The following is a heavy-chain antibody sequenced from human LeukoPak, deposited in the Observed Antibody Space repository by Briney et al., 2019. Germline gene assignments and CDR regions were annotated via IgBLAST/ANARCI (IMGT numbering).Heavy chain of an antibody. CDR1: GYTFTSYG. CDR3: ARRGSGSRNWFDP. Sequence: ASVKVSCKTSGYTFTSYGISWVRQAPGQGLECMGWISAYNGNTNYAQKIQGRVTMTTDTSTSTAYMELRSLRSDDSAVYYCARRGSGSRNWFDPWGQGTLVTVSS. CDR2: ISAYNGNT. V-gene: IGHV1-18*01. J-gene: IGHJ5*02. D-gene: IGHD1-26*01.